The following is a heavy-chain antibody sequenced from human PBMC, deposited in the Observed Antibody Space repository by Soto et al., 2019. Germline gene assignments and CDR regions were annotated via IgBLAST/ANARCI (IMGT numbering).Heavy chain of an antibody. CDR2: INIGNGNT. D-gene: IGHD3-10*01. CDR1: GYTFTTYA. Sequence: QVQLVQSVAEAKKPGASVKVSCKAPGYTFTTYAMHWVRQAPGQRLEWMGWINIGNGNTRYSQKFQGRVTITRDTSASTAYMELSSLTSEDTAVYYCARDSRSGDYWGQGTLGTVSS. CDR3: ARDSRSGDY. J-gene: IGHJ4*02. V-gene: IGHV1-3*04.